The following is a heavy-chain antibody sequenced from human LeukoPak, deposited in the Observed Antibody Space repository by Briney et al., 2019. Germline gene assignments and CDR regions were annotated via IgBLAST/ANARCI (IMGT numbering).Heavy chain of an antibody. V-gene: IGHV4-4*07. CDR1: GGSISSYY. J-gene: IGHJ4*02. CDR3: ARYNWNYVDY. D-gene: IGHD1-20*01. Sequence: SETLSLTCTVSGGSISSYYWSWIRQPAGKGREWIGRIYTSGSTNYNPSLKSRVTMSVDTTKNQCALKLSSVTAADTAVSYCARYNWNYVDYWGQGTLVPVPS. CDR2: IYTSGST.